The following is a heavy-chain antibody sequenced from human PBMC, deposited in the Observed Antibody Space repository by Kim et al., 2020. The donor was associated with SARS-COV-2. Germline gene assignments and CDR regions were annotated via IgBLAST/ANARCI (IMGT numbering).Heavy chain of an antibody. CDR2: ISYDGSNK. V-gene: IGHV3-30*04. CDR3: ARGGYYDILTGYQSGGTFDI. Sequence: GGSLRLSCAASGFTFSSYAMHWVHQAPGKGLEWVAIISYDGSNKYYADSVKGRFTISRDNSKNTLYLQMNSLRAEDTAVYYCARGGYYDILTGYQSGGTFDIWGQGTMVTVSS. D-gene: IGHD3-9*01. CDR1: GFTFSSYA. J-gene: IGHJ3*02.